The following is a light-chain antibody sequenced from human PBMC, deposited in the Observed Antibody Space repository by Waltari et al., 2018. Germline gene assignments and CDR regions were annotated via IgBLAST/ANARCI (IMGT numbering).Light chain of an antibody. V-gene: IGLV2-14*03. CDR1: SSDVGGYNY. CDR3: SSSTSTSTLA. J-gene: IGLJ2*01. CDR2: DVS. Sequence: QSALTQPASVSGSPGQSLTISCPGTSSDVGGYNYVSWYQQHPGKAPKLMIYDVSNRPSGVSNRFSGSKSGNTASLTISGLQAEDEADYYCSSSTSTSTLAFGGGTKLTVL.